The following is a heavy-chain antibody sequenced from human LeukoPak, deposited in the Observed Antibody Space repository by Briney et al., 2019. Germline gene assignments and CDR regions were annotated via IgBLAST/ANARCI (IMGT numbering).Heavy chain of an antibody. Sequence: GASVTVSCTASGYRVTTYSSSWVRQAPGQGLEWVGWISSYNGKTNYGKTVQGRVTMTTDTSTSTAYMELRSLRSDDTAIYYCARNYERSKDFNDYWGQGTLVTVSS. CDR1: GYRVTTYS. V-gene: IGHV1-18*01. CDR3: ARNYERSKDFNDY. CDR2: ISSYNGKT. J-gene: IGHJ4*02. D-gene: IGHD3-16*01.